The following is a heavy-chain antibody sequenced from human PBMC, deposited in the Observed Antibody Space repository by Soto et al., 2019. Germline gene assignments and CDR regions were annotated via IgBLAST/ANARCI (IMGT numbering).Heavy chain of an antibody. CDR2: INHSGST. J-gene: IGHJ4*02. D-gene: IGHD6-19*01. Sequence: PSETLSLTCAVYGGSFGGYYWSWIRQPPGKGLEWIGEINHSGSTNYNPSLKSRVTISVDTSKNQFSLKLSSVTAADTAVYYCARAPVWQWNKLLFDYWGQGTLVTVSS. V-gene: IGHV4-34*01. CDR1: GGSFGGYY. CDR3: ARAPVWQWNKLLFDY.